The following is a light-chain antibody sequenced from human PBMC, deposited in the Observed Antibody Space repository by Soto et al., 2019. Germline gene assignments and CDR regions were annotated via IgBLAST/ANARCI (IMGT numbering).Light chain of an antibody. V-gene: IGKV1-13*02. J-gene: IGKJ5*01. CDR3: QQYNSYSGYT. CDR2: DAS. Sequence: AIQLTQSPSSLSASVGDRVTITCRASQGISSYLAWYQQKPGKAPKLLIYDASSLQSGVPSRFSGSGSGTEFTLTISSLQPDDFATYYCQQYNSYSGYTFGQGTRLEIK. CDR1: QGISSY.